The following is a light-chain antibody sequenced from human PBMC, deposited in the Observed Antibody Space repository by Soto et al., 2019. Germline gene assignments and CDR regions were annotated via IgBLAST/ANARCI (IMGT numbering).Light chain of an antibody. J-gene: IGKJ1*01. CDR1: QLVGIN. Sequence: EIVMTQSPATLSVSPGETSTLSCMASQLVGINLAWYQQKPCQAPRLLIYSASTRASGIPDRFSGSGSGTEFTLTISSLQSEDFAFFYCQQYDGWPRTFGQGTKVDIK. V-gene: IGKV3-15*01. CDR2: SAS. CDR3: QQYDGWPRT.